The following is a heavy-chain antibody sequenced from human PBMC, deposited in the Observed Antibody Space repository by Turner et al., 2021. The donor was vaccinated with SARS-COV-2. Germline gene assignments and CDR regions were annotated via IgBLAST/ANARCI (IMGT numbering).Heavy chain of an antibody. CDR3: ARDPYDFWSGYNSYYYGMDV. CDR2: ISGRSSYV. CDR1: GCTFSSYS. J-gene: IGHJ6*02. V-gene: IGHV3-21*01. Sequence: DVQLVESGGGLVKPGGSLRLSCSASGCTFSSYSMNWVRRAPGKGLEWVASISGRSSYVYYADSVKGRFTISSDNAKNSLYLQMNSLRAEDTAVYYCARDPYDFWSGYNSYYYGMDVWGQGTTVTVSS. D-gene: IGHD3-3*01.